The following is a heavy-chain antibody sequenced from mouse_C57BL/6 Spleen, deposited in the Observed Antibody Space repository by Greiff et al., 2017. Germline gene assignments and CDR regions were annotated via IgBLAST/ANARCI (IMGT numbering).Heavy chain of an antibody. CDR3: AQSRGGNPAWFAY. CDR1: GYSFTGYY. CDR2: IYPYNGVS. D-gene: IGHD1-1*02. V-gene: IGHV1-31*01. J-gene: IGHJ3*01. Sequence: EVQGVESGPELVKPGASVKISCKASGYSFTGYYMHWVKQSHGHILDWIGYIYPYNGVSSYNQKFKGKATLTVDKSSSTAYMELRSLTSEDSAVYYCAQSRGGNPAWFAYGGQGTLVTVSA.